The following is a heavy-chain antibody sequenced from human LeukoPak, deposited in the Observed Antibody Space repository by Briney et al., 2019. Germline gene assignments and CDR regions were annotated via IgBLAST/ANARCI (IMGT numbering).Heavy chain of an antibody. Sequence: SETLSLTCAVYGGSFSGYYWSWIRQPPGKGLEWIGEINHSGSTNYNPSLKSRVTISVDTSKNQFSLKLSSVTAADTAVYYCARRCSSTSCYATRGDYWGQGTLVTVSS. D-gene: IGHD2-2*01. J-gene: IGHJ4*02. V-gene: IGHV4-34*01. CDR2: INHSGST. CDR1: GGSFSGYY. CDR3: ARRCSSTSCYATRGDY.